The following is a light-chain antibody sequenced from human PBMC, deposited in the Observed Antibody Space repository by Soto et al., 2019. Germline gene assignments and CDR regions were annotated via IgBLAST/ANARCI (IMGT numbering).Light chain of an antibody. CDR3: QQLKIVFT. CDR2: AAS. J-gene: IGKJ3*01. V-gene: IGKV1-9*01. CDR1: QGISSY. Sequence: DIQLTQSPSFLSASVGDRVTITCRASQGISSYLAWYQQKPGKAPKLLIYAASTLQSGVPSRFSGSGSGTEFTLTISSLQPEDFATYYCQQLKIVFTFGPGTKVDIK.